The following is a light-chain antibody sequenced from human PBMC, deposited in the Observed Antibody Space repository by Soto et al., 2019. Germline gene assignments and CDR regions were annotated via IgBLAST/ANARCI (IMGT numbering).Light chain of an antibody. CDR2: DSD. CDR1: SSNIGNNY. CDR3: GTWDSSLSTGV. V-gene: IGLV1-51*01. Sequence: QSVLTQPPSVSAAPGQKVTISCSGSSSNIGNNYVSWYQQLPGTVPKLLIYDSDKRPSEIPDRFSGSKSGTSATLGITGLQTGHEADYYCGTWDSSLSTGVFGGGTKLTVL. J-gene: IGLJ2*01.